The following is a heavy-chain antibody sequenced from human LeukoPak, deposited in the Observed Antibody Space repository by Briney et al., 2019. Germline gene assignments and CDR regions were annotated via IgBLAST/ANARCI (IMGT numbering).Heavy chain of an antibody. J-gene: IGHJ6*03. CDR2: ISGSGTSV. CDR1: GFTFSSYA. CDR3: AKIPSVNYYMDV. Sequence: PGESLRLSCAASGFTFSSYAMIWVRQAPGKGLQWVSSISGSGTSVNYADSVKGRFSISRDNSKNTLYLQMTNLRAEDTAVYYCAKIPSVNYYMDVWGKGTTVTVSS. V-gene: IGHV3-23*01. D-gene: IGHD5/OR15-5a*01.